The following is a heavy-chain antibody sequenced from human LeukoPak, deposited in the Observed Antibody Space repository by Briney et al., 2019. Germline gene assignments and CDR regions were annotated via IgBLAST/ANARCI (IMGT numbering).Heavy chain of an antibody. Sequence: GGSLRLTCEASGFTFSNSYMSWVRQTPGKGLEWVAIINPDGSQGSYVDSVKGRFAISRDNALNSLFLQVNSLSAEDTAVYYCARDPAYGALDIWGQGTTVTVSS. V-gene: IGHV3-7*01. CDR2: INPDGSQG. CDR1: GFTFSNSY. CDR3: ARDPAYGALDI. D-gene: IGHD2-21*01. J-gene: IGHJ3*02.